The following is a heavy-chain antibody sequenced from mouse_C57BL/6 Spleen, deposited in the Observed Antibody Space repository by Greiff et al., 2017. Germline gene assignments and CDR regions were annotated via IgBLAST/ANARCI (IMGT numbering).Heavy chain of an antibody. CDR3: ARACYADDYFDY. CDR2: INPNNGGT. D-gene: IGHD6-5*01. Sequence: VQLQQSGPELVKPGASVKMSCKASGYTFTDYNMHWVKQSHGKSLEWIGYINPNNGGTSYNQKFKGKATLTVNKSSSTAYMELRSLTSEDSAVYDCARACYADDYFDYWGQGTTLTVSS. J-gene: IGHJ2*01. V-gene: IGHV1-22*01. CDR1: GYTFTDYN.